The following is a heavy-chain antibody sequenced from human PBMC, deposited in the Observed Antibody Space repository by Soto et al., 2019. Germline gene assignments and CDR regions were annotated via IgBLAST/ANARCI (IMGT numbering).Heavy chain of an antibody. V-gene: IGHV4-59*12. D-gene: IGHD6-25*01. CDR2: IYYSGST. J-gene: IGHJ5*02. CDR3: ARDFSPSGYNYFDP. CDR1: GGSISRYY. Sequence: PSETLSLTCTVSGGSISRYYWNWIRQPPGKGLEWIGYIYYSGSTNYNPSLKSRVTISVDTSKNQFSLNLTSVTAADTSVYYCARDFSPSGYNYFDPWGQGTLVTVSS.